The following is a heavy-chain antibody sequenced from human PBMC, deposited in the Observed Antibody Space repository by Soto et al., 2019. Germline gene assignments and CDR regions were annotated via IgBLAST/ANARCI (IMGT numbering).Heavy chain of an antibody. CDR3: ARHGPFGEQQLDYYYYYGMDV. CDR2: IYYSGST. V-gene: IGHV4-39*01. J-gene: IGHJ6*02. CDR1: GGSSGNSSYY. D-gene: IGHD6-13*01. Sequence: TVAGGSSGNSSYYRVRISQPPGKGLEWIGSIYYSGSTYYNPSLKSRVTISVDTSKNQFSLKLSSVTAADTAVYYCARHGPFGEQQLDYYYYYGMDVWGQGTTVTVS.